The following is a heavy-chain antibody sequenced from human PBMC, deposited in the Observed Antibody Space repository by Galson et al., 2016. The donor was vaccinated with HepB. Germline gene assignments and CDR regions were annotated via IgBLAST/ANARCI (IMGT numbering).Heavy chain of an antibody. D-gene: IGHD1-26*01. J-gene: IGHJ6*02. CDR3: AKGGELRGVYYYYGMDV. CDR2: IWYDGCSK. V-gene: IGHV3-33*03. CDR1: GFTFSSSG. Sequence: SLRLSCAASGFTFSSSGMHWVRQAPGKGLAWVAVIWYDGCSKYYADSVKGRFTISRDNSKNTLYMQMNSLRAEDTAVYCCAKGGELRGVYYYYGMDVWGQGTTVTVSS.